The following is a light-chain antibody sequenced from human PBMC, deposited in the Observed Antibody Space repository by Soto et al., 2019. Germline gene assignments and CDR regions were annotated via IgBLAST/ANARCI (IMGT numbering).Light chain of an antibody. J-gene: IGLJ1*01. CDR3: QSYDSSLSGYNYV. Sequence: QSVLTQPPSVSGAPGQRVTISCTGSSSNNGAGYDVHWYQQLPGTAPKLLIYGNSNRPSGVPDRFSGSKSGTSASLAITGLQAEDEADYYCQSYDSSLSGYNYVFGTGTKVTVL. V-gene: IGLV1-40*01. CDR1: SSNNGAGYD. CDR2: GNS.